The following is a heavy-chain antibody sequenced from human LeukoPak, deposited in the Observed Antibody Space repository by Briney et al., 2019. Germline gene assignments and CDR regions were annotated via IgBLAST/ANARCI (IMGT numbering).Heavy chain of an antibody. Sequence: SETLPLTCAVYGGSFSGYYWSWIRQPPGKGLEWIGEINHSGSTNYNPSLKSRVTISLDTSKNQFSLKLSSVTAADTAVYYCAGHHPRNTVDFWGQGTLVTVSS. CDR3: AGHHPRNTVDF. J-gene: IGHJ4*02. D-gene: IGHD2/OR15-2a*01. CDR1: GGSFSGYY. CDR2: INHSGST. V-gene: IGHV4-34*01.